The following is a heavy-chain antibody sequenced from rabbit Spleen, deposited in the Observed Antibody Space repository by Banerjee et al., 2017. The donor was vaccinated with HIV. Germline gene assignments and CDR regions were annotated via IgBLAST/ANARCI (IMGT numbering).Heavy chain of an antibody. CDR3: ARETSSGWGVVSYYFNL. J-gene: IGHJ4*01. V-gene: IGHV1S40*01. D-gene: IGHD4-1*01. CDR2: INTVTGKT. Sequence: QSLEESGGDLVQPGASLTLTCTASGFSFSSSYYMCWVRQAPGKGLEWIACINTVTGKTVYASWAKGRFIMSRTSSTTVTLQMTTLTAADTATYFCARETSSGWGVVSYYFNLWGPGTLVTVS. CDR1: GFSFSSSYY.